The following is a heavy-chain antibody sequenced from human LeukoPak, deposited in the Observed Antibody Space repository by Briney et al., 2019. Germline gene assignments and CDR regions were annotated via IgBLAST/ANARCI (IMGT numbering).Heavy chain of an antibody. CDR2: IIPIFGTA. V-gene: IGHV1-69*13. CDR3: ARDRRHGDYDEY. Sequence: ASVKVSCKASGGTFSSYSIIWVRQAPGQGLEWMGGIIPIFGTANYAQKFQGRVTITADESTSTAYMELSSLRSEDTAVYYCARDRRHGDYDEYWGQGTLVTVSS. J-gene: IGHJ4*02. D-gene: IGHD4-17*01. CDR1: GGTFSSYS.